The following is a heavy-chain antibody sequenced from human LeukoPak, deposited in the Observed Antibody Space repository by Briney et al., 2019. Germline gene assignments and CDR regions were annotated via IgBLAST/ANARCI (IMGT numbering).Heavy chain of an antibody. Sequence: SETLSLTCAVSDYSISSGYYWGWIRQPPGKGLEWIGSIYHSGSTYYNPSLKSRVTISVDTSKNQFSLKLSSVTAADTAVYYCARHSSGGMIVVGPFDYWGQGTLVTVSS. V-gene: IGHV4-38-2*01. CDR2: IYHSGST. CDR3: ARHSSGGMIVVGPFDY. J-gene: IGHJ4*02. CDR1: DYSISSGYY. D-gene: IGHD3-22*01.